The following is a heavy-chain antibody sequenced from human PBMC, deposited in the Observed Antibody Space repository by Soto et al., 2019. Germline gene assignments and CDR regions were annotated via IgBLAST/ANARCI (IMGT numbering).Heavy chain of an antibody. Sequence: EVQLLESGGGLVQPGGSLRLSCAASGFTFSSYAMSWVRQAPGKGLEWVSAISGSGGSTYYADSVKGRFTISRDNSKNTQYLHMNSLRAEDTAVYYCSRMTTVTTAGDYWGQGTLVTVSS. CDR3: SRMTTVTTAGDY. V-gene: IGHV3-23*01. J-gene: IGHJ4*02. CDR1: GFTFSSYA. CDR2: ISGSGGST. D-gene: IGHD4-17*01.